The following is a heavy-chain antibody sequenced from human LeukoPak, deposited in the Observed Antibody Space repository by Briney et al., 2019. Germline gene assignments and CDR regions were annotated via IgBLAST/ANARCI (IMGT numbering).Heavy chain of an antibody. CDR2: IYTSGST. V-gene: IGHV4-4*09. CDR3: ARADYYDSSGYYP. Sequence: PSETLSLTCTVSGGSISSYYWSWIRQPPGKGLEWIGYIYTSGSTNYNPSLKSRVTISVDTSKNQFSLKLSSVTAADTAVYYCARADYYDSSGYYPWGQGTQVTVSS. CDR1: GGSISSYY. J-gene: IGHJ5*02. D-gene: IGHD3-22*01.